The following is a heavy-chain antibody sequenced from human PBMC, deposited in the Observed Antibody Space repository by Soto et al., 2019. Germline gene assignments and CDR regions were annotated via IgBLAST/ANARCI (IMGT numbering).Heavy chain of an antibody. CDR3: ATYSGSSGGLDP. Sequence: QLQLQESGPGLVKPSETLSLICTVSGGSISSSSYYWGWIRQPPGKGLEWIGSMYHSGTTYHNPSLKRRVSISVDTSNNELSLKLTSVAAADTAVYYCATYSGSSGGLDPWGQGTLVTVSS. D-gene: IGHD1-26*01. J-gene: IGHJ5*02. CDR1: GGSISSSSYY. V-gene: IGHV4-39*01. CDR2: MYHSGTT.